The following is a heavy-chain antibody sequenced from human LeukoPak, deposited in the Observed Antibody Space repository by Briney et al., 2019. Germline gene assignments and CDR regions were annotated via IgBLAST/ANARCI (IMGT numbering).Heavy chain of an antibody. CDR3: ARGLGPPGKARWFDP. D-gene: IGHD1-14*01. CDR2: INPSGGSA. J-gene: IGHJ5*02. CDR1: GHTFTNYY. Sequence: ASVRASCKASGHTFTNYYIHWVRQAPGQGLEWMGLINPSGGSATYAQKFQGRVTMTRDTSTSTVYMDLSSLRSEDTAVYYCARGLGPPGKARWFDPWGQGTLVTVSS. V-gene: IGHV1-46*01.